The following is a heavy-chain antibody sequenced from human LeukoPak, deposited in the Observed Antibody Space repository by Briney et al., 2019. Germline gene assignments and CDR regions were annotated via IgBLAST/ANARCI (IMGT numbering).Heavy chain of an antibody. Sequence: GGSLRLSCTASGFTFNSYAMAWVRQAPGQGLEWVSTITAAGNVPWYSDSVRGRFTISRDNSENTVYLQMNGLRVEDTARYYCASDRDSPRNPFAYWPQGPVVSVSS. CDR1: GFTFNSYA. CDR2: ITAAGNVP. D-gene: IGHD1-14*01. V-gene: IGHV3-23*01. CDR3: ASDRDSPRNPFAY. J-gene: IGHJ4*02.